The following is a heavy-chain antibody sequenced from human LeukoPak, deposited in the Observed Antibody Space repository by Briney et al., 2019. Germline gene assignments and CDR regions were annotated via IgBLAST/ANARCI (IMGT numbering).Heavy chain of an antibody. CDR3: ARGQQLDWAFDI. V-gene: IGHV4-61*02. CDR2: IYTSGST. D-gene: IGHD6-13*01. CDR1: GGSISSGSYY. Sequence: SETLSLTCTVSGGSISSGSYYWSWIRQPAGKGLEWIGRIYTSGSTNYNPSLKSRVTISVDTSKNQFSLKLSSVTAADTAVYYCARGQQLDWAFDIWGQGTMVTVSS. J-gene: IGHJ3*02.